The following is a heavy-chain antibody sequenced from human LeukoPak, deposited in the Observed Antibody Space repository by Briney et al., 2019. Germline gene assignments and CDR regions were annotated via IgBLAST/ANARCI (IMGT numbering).Heavy chain of an antibody. Sequence: GASVKVSCKASGYTFTSYDINWVRQGTGQGLEWMGWMNPNSGNTDYAQTIQGRVTMTRDTSISTAYMELTNLRSEDTAVYYCTRGGPPDYWGQGTLVTVSS. J-gene: IGHJ4*02. CDR1: GYTFTSYD. V-gene: IGHV1-8*01. CDR2: MNPNSGNT. CDR3: TRGGPPDY.